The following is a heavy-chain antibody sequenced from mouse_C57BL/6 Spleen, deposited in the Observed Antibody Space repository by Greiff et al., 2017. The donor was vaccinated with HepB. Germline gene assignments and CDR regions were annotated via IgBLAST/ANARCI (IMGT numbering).Heavy chain of an antibody. CDR3: AKGSYGSSRDYYAMDY. CDR2: IDPSDSYT. J-gene: IGHJ4*01. CDR1: GYTFTSYW. Sequence: VQLQQSGAELVRPGTSVKLSCKASGYTFTSYWMHWVKQRPGQGLEWIGVIDPSDSYTNYNQKFKGKATLTVDTSSSTAYMQLSSLTSEDSAVYYCAKGSYGSSRDYYAMDYWGQGTSVTVSS. V-gene: IGHV1-59*01. D-gene: IGHD1-1*01.